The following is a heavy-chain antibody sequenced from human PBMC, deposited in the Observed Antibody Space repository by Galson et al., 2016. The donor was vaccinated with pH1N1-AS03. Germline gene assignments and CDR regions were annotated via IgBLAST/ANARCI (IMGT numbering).Heavy chain of an antibody. Sequence: SLRLPCAASGLTSSSYAMSWVRQAPGKGLEWVSSIGGSGAGAYYADSVKGRFTISRDNSKNTLYLQMNSLRAADTAVYYCAKAKSTSTNEMVSPFDYWGQGTLVTVSS. D-gene: IGHD2-8*01. CDR2: IGGSGAGA. CDR1: GLTSSSYA. J-gene: IGHJ4*02. V-gene: IGHV3-23*01. CDR3: AKAKSTSTNEMVSPFDY.